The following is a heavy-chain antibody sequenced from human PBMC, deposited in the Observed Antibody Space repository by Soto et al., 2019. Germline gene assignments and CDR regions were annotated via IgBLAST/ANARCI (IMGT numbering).Heavy chain of an antibody. D-gene: IGHD4-17*01. CDR3: AKDNPGRDVDYESTWFEP. J-gene: IGHJ5*02. Sequence: LRLSSSASGFSVDDFAMNWVRQAPGKGLEWVSSIRWDSGKIGYADSVTGRFSVSRDNAKNSLFLQMSSLKPEDTAFYFCAKDNPGRDVDYESTWFEPWGHGTLVTVSS. CDR2: IRWDSGKI. CDR1: GFSVDDFA. V-gene: IGHV3-9*01.